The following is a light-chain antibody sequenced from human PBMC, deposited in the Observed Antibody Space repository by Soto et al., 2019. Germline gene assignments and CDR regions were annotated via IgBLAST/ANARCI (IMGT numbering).Light chain of an antibody. J-gene: IGLJ1*01. CDR2: EVT. V-gene: IGLV2-8*01. CDR1: SSDVGYYDY. CDR3: SSYAGSNNFV. Sequence: QSMLTQPPSASGFPGQSVTISCTGTSSDVGYYDYVSWYQQHPGKAPKLVIYEVTKRPSGVPDRVSASKSGNTASLTVSGLRAEDEADYYCSSYAGSNNFVFGSGTKVTVL.